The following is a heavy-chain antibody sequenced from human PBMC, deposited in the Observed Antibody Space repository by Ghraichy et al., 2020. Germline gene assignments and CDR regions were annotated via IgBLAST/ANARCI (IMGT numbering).Heavy chain of an antibody. CDR3: ARDSDYGDYLIDY. Sequence: GSLRLSCAASGFTFSSYGMHWVRQAPGKGLEWVAVIWYDGSNKYYADSVKGRFTISRDNSKNTLYLQMNSLRAEDTAVYYCARDSDYGDYLIDYWGQGTLVTVSS. CDR2: IWYDGSNK. V-gene: IGHV3-33*01. D-gene: IGHD4-17*01. J-gene: IGHJ4*02. CDR1: GFTFSSYG.